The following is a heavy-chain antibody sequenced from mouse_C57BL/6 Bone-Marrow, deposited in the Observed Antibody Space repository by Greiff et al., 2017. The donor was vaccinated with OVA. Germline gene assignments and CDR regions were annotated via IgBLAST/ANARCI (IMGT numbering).Heavy chain of an antibody. Sequence: VQLQQSGAELVKPGASVKISCKASGYTFTDYYINWVKQTPGQGLEWIGKIGPGSGSTYYNEKFKGKARQTADKSSSTAYMQSSSLTSEDTAVYVCARSGLRRYFDYWGQGTTLTVSA. CDR2: IGPGSGST. V-gene: IGHV1-77*01. D-gene: IGHD2-4*01. CDR1: GYTFTDYY. J-gene: IGHJ2*01. CDR3: ARSGLRRYFDY.